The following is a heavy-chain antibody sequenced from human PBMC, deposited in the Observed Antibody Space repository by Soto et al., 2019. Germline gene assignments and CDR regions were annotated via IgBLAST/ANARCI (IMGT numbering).Heavy chain of an antibody. V-gene: IGHV1-8*01. CDR1: GYTFTSYD. J-gene: IGHJ3*02. CDR2: MNPNSGNT. D-gene: IGHD3-3*01. Sequence: ASVKVSCKASGYTFTSYDINWVRQATGQGLEWMGWMNPNSGNTGYAQKFQGRVTMTRNTSISTAYMELSSLRSEDTAVYYCARRLNYDFWSGYYTGRGDAFDIWGQGTMVTVS. CDR3: ARRLNYDFWSGYYTGRGDAFDI.